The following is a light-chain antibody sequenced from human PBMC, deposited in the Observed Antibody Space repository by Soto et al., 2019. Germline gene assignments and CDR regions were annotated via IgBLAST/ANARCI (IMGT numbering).Light chain of an antibody. Sequence: EIVMTQSPATLSVSPGERETHSCRASQSVGSNLAWYQQKPGQTPRLLIYGASTRATGFSARFSGSGSGTEFTLTISSLQSEDFAVYYCQQNNDWPLTFGQGTKVDIK. CDR3: QQNNDWPLT. CDR1: QSVGSN. CDR2: GAS. V-gene: IGKV3-15*01. J-gene: IGKJ1*01.